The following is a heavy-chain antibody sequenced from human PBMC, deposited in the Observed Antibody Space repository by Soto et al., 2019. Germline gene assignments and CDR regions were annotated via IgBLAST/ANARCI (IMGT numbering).Heavy chain of an antibody. J-gene: IGHJ4*02. CDR1: AVTFTGYG. Sequence: GGSLRLSCAASAVTFTGYGMHWVRQAPGKGLEWVAVIRCDGSNTYYADSVKGRFTISRDNAKNTLYLQMNSLSVEDTAMYYCATTREKYQLLPFGYWGQGTLVTVSS. CDR2: IRCDGSNT. V-gene: IGHV3-30*02. CDR3: ATTREKYQLLPFGY. D-gene: IGHD2-2*01.